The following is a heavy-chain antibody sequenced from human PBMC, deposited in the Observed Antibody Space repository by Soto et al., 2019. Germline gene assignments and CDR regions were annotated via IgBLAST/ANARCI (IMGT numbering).Heavy chain of an antibody. CDR2: ISGSGGRT. Sequence: EVQLLESGGGLVQPGGSLRLSCAASGFTFNIYAMTWVRQAPGKGLEWVSGISGSGGRTYYADSVKGRFTISRDNSKNTLELQMNSLRAEDTAVYYCAKLNDYHILTGYRSEYFQHWGQGTLVTVSS. CDR1: GFTFNIYA. D-gene: IGHD3-9*01. J-gene: IGHJ1*01. V-gene: IGHV3-23*01. CDR3: AKLNDYHILTGYRSEYFQH.